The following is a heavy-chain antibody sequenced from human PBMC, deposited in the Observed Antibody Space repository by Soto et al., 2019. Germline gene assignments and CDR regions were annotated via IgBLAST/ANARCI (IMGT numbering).Heavy chain of an antibody. V-gene: IGHV4-34*01. CDR3: ARDSGSYPYYFDS. CDR2: IHPSGST. J-gene: IGHJ4*02. CDR1: GGSFSGYY. D-gene: IGHD1-26*01. Sequence: SETLSLTCAVYGGSFSGYYWTWIRQPPGKVLEWIGEIHPSGSTNYNPSLKSRVTISADTSKNQFSLKLTSVTAADTAVYYCARDSGSYPYYFDSWGQGTLVNVSS.